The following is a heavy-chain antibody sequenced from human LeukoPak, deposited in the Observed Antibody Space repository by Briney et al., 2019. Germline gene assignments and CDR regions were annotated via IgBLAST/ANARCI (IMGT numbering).Heavy chain of an antibody. CDR3: ARGDYEFDY. J-gene: IGHJ4*02. Sequence: PGGSLRLSCAASGFTFSDYGMHWVRQAPGKGLEWVSNISSSSSTIYYADSVKGRFTISRDNAKNSLYLQMNSLRDEDTAVYYCARGDYEFDYWGQGTLVTVSS. CDR1: GFTFSDYG. CDR2: ISSSSSTI. V-gene: IGHV3-48*02. D-gene: IGHD4-17*01.